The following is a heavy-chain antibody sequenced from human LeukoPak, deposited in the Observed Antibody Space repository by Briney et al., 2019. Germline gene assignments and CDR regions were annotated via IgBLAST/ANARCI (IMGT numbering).Heavy chain of an antibody. J-gene: IGHJ6*02. V-gene: IGHV1-8*01. CDR2: MNPNSGNT. Sequence: ASVMVSCKASGYTFTSYDINWVRQATGQGLEWMGWMNPNSGNTGYAQKFQGRVTMTRNTSISTAYMELSSLRSEDTAVYYCARGESSIAALDYYYGMDVWGQGTTVTVSS. CDR3: ARGESSIAALDYYYGMDV. CDR1: GYTFTSYD. D-gene: IGHD6-6*01.